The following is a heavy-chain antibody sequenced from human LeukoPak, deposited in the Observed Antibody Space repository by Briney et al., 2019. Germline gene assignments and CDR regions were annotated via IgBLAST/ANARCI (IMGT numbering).Heavy chain of an antibody. CDR2: ISSSGSTI. V-gene: IGHV3-11*01. CDR1: GFTFSDYY. J-gene: IGHJ4*02. D-gene: IGHD6-13*01. CDR3: ARDAELVRGVYYFDY. Sequence: GGSLRLSCAASGFTFSDYYMSWIRQAPGKGLEWVSYISSSGSTIYYADSVKGRFTISRDNAKNSLYLQMNSLRVEDTAVYYCARDAELVRGVYYFDYWGQGTLVTVSS.